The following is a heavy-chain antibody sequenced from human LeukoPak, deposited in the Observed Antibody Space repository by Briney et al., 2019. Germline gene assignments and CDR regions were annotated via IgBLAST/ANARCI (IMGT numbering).Heavy chain of an antibody. CDR2: IWYDGSKK. CDR1: GFRFSTYG. V-gene: IGHV3-33*01. J-gene: IGHJ6*02. CDR3: ARDKEAAGNYGVDV. D-gene: IGHD3-10*01. Sequence: GGSLRLSCAASGFRFSTYGMHWVRQAPGKGLEWVAVIWYDGSKKYYADSVKGRFIISRDNSKNTLDLQMNSLRVEDTAVYYCARDKEAAGNYGVDVWRQGTTVIVSS.